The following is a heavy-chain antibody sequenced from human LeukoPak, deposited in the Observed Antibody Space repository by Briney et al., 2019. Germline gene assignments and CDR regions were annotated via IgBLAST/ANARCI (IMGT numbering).Heavy chain of an antibody. D-gene: IGHD6-13*01. J-gene: IGHJ4*02. Sequence: GGSLRLSCAASGFTFSSYAMHWVRQAPGKGLEWVAVISYDGSNKYYADSVKGRFTISRDNSKNTLYLQMNSLRAEDAAVYYCAREYWGVAAAGTVLYWGQGTLVTVSS. CDR1: GFTFSSYA. CDR2: ISYDGSNK. V-gene: IGHV3-30-3*01. CDR3: AREYWGVAAAGTVLY.